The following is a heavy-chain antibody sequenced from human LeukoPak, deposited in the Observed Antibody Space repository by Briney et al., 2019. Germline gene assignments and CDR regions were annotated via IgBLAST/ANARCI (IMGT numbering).Heavy chain of an antibody. J-gene: IGHJ4*02. CDR3: AKGPAPYYYDSSGYLGYFDY. V-gene: IGHV3-23*01. CDR1: GFTFSSYA. D-gene: IGHD3-22*01. CDR2: ISGSGGST. Sequence: PGGSLRLSCAAPGFTFSSYAMSWVRQAPGKGLEWVSAISGSGGSTYYADSVKGRFTISRDNSKNTLYLQMNSLRAEDTAVYYCAKGPAPYYYDSSGYLGYFDYWGQGTLVTVSS.